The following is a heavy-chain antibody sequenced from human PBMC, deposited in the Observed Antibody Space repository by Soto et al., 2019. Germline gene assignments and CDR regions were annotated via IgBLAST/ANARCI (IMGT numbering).Heavy chain of an antibody. D-gene: IGHD2-8*02. CDR1: GGTFSNYV. CDR3: ARYWTAGTFYGAFDV. CDR2: ISPIYDAA. Sequence: QVQLVQCGAEVKKPGSSVKVSCEASGGTFSNYVISWLRQAPGQGPEWMGGISPIYDAANYARKFRGRVTITADKSTNTAYMELISLKSEDTAIYYCARYWTAGTFYGAFDVWGQGTMVIVSP. J-gene: IGHJ3*01. V-gene: IGHV1-69*06.